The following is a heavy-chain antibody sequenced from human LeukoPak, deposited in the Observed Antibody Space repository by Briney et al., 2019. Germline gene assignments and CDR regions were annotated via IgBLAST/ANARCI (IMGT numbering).Heavy chain of an antibody. CDR2: INSDGSST. D-gene: IGHD6-13*01. V-gene: IGHV3-74*01. CDR1: GFSFSSYA. CDR3: ARGGVRIAAAGTDY. J-gene: IGHJ4*02. Sequence: GGSLRLSCAASGFSFSSYAMSWVRQAPGKGLVWVSRINSDGSSTSYADSVKGRFTISRDNAKNTLYLQMNSLRAEDTAVYYCARGGVRIAAAGTDYWGQGTLVTVSS.